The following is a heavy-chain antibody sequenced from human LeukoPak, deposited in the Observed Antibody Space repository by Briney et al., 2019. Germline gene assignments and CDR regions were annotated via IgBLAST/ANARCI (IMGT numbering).Heavy chain of an antibody. Sequence: SETLSLTCAVYGGSFSGYYWSWIRQPPGKGLEWIGEINHSGSTNYNPSLKSRVTISVDTSKNQFSLKLSSVTAADTAVYYCARVIGLSDYDFWSGYYNSDYYFDYWGQGTLSPSPQ. V-gene: IGHV4-34*01. CDR2: INHSGST. CDR3: ARVIGLSDYDFWSGYYNSDYYFDY. J-gene: IGHJ4*02. D-gene: IGHD3-3*01. CDR1: GGSFSGYY.